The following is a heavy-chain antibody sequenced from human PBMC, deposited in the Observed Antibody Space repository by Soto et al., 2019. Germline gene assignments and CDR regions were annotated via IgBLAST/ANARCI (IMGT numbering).Heavy chain of an antibody. V-gene: IGHV4-39*01. J-gene: IGHJ4*02. CDR1: VGSISSSSYY. D-gene: IGHD6-13*01. CDR2: IYYSGST. CDR3: ARLTRGDSSSSRDY. Sequence: QLQLQESGPGLVKPSETLSLTCTVSVGSISSSSYYWGWIRQPPGKGLEWIGSIYYSGSTYYNPSLKSRVTISVDTSKNQFSLKLSSVTAADTAVYYCARLTRGDSSSSRDYWGQGTLVTVSS.